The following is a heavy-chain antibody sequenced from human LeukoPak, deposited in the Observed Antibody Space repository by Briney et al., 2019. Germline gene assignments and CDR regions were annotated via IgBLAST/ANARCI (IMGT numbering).Heavy chain of an antibody. CDR2: INHSGST. V-gene: IGHV4-34*01. J-gene: IGHJ4*02. D-gene: IGHD6-19*01. CDR3: ARGTPLTYSSGWYILFDY. Sequence: EPSETLSLTCAVYGGSFSGYYWSWIRQPPGKGLEWIGEINHSGSTNYNPSLKSRVTISVDTSKIQFSLKLSSVTAADTAVYYCARGTPLTYSSGWYILFDYWGQGTLVTVSS. CDR1: GGSFSGYY.